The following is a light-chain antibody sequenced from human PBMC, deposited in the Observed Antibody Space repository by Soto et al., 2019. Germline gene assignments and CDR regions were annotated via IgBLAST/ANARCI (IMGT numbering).Light chain of an antibody. V-gene: IGKV3-20*01. CDR2: GAS. J-gene: IGKJ5*01. Sequence: EIVLTQSPGTLSLSPGERATLSCRASQSVSSSYLAWYQQKPGQAPRLLIYGASSRATGIPDGFSGSGSGTDFTLTISRLEPEDFAVYYCQQYGTSPPTFGQGTRL. CDR1: QSVSSSY. CDR3: QQYGTSPPT.